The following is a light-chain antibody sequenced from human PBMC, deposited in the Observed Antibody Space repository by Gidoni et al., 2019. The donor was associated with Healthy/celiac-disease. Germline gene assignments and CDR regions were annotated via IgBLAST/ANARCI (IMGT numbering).Light chain of an antibody. Sequence: QSALTQPASVSGSPGQSITIPCTGTSSDVGAYNYVSWYQQHPGKAPKLMIYEVSNRPSGVSNRFSGSKSGNTASLTISGLQAEDEADYYCSSYISSSTPLDVFGTGTKVTVL. CDR2: EVS. CDR1: SSDVGAYNY. J-gene: IGLJ1*01. V-gene: IGLV2-14*01. CDR3: SSYISSSTPLDV.